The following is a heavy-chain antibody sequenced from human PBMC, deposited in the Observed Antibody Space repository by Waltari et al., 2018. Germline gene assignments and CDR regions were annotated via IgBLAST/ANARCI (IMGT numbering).Heavy chain of an antibody. J-gene: IGHJ6*02. CDR2: IIPIFGTA. Sequence: QVQLVQSGAEVKKPGSSVKVPCKASGGTFRSSAISWLRQAPGPGLEWMGGIIPIFGTANYAQKFQGRVTITADESTSTAYMELSSLRSEDTAVYYCAREDGNGWYKDYYYGMDVWGQGTTVTVSS. CDR3: AREDGNGWYKDYYYGMDV. CDR1: GGTFRSSA. V-gene: IGHV1-69*01. D-gene: IGHD6-19*01.